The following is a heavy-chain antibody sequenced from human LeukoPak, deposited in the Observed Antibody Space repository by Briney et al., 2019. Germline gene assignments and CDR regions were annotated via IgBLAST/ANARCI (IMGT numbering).Heavy chain of an antibody. CDR1: GGSISSSSYY. J-gene: IGHJ4*02. CDR3: ARRDRDGWYFDY. V-gene: IGHV4-39*01. CDR2: IYYSGST. D-gene: IGHD5-24*01. Sequence: SETLYLTCTVSGGSISSSSYYWGWIRQPPGKGLEWIGSIYYSGSTYYNPSLKSRVTISVDTSKNQFSLKLSSVTAADTAVYYCARRDRDGWYFDYWGQGTLVTVSS.